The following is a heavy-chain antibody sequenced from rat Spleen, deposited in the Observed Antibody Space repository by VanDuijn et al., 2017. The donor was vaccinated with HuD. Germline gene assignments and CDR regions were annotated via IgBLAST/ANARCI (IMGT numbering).Heavy chain of an antibody. CDR3: ARDYSNYFPYWYFDF. J-gene: IGHJ1*01. D-gene: IGHD1-2*01. V-gene: IGHV5-7*01. Sequence: EVQLVESGGGLVQPGRSLTLSCAASGFTFSDYNLAWVRQAPKKGLEWVATISYDGSSTYYRDSVKGRFTISRDNAKNTQYLQMDSLRSEDTATYYCARDYSNYFPYWYFDFWGPGTMVTVSS. CDR1: GFTFSDYN. CDR2: ISYDGSST.